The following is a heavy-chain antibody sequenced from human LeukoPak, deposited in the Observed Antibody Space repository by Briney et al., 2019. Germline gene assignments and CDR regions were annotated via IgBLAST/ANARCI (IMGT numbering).Heavy chain of an antibody. CDR1: GGSFSGYY. D-gene: IGHD6-19*01. CDR3: ARRRLGWYSVDY. CDR2: INHSGST. Sequence: KPSETLSLTCAVYGGSFSGYYWSWIRQPPGKGLEWIGEINHSGSTNYNPSLKSRVTISVDTSKNQFSLKLTSVTAADTAVYYCARRRLGWYSVDYWGQGTLVSVSS. J-gene: IGHJ4*02. V-gene: IGHV4-34*01.